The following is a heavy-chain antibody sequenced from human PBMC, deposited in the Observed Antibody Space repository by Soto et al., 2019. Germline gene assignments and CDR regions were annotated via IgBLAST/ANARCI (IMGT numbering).Heavy chain of an antibody. CDR1: GASISGFY. CDR2: IYATGTT. J-gene: IGHJ5*02. D-gene: IGHD1-1*01. V-gene: IGHV4-4*07. Sequence: SETLSLTCTVYGASISGFYWSWIRKSAGKGLEWIGRIYATGTTDYTPSLKSRVMMSVDTSKKQFSLKLRSVTAADTAVYYCVRDGTKTLRDWFDPWGQGISVTVSS. CDR3: VRDGTKTLRDWFDP.